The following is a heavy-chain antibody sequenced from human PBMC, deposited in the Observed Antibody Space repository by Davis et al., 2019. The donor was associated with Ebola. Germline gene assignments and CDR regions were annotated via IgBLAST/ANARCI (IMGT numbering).Heavy chain of an antibody. CDR3: ARPNSGSYHDYYYYYGMDV. D-gene: IGHD1-26*01. Sequence: GESLKISCAASGFTFSSYWMSWVRQAPGKGLEWVANIKQDGSEKYYVDSVKGRFTISRDNAKNSLYLQMNSLRAEDTAVYYCARPNSGSYHDYYYYYGMDVWGQGTTVTVSS. CDR1: GFTFSSYW. CDR2: IKQDGSEK. V-gene: IGHV3-7*03. J-gene: IGHJ6*02.